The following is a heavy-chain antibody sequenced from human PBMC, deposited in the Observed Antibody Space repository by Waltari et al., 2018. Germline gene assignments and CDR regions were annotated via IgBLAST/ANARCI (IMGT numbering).Heavy chain of an antibody. D-gene: IGHD6-19*01. CDR2: ISSSGSTI. J-gene: IGHJ4*02. Sequence: QVQLVESGGGLVKPGGSLTLSCAASGFTFRDYYMRWICQAPEKGLEWVSYISSSGSTIYYADSVKGRFTISRDNAKNSLYLQMNSLRAEDTAVYYCARDLIAVAGTHDYWGQGTLVTVSS. CDR1: GFTFRDYY. V-gene: IGHV3-11*01. CDR3: ARDLIAVAGTHDY.